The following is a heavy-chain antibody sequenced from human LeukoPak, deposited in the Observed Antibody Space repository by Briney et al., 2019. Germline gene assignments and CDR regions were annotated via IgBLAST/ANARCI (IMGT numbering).Heavy chain of an antibody. CDR2: IIPSGHTT. J-gene: IGHJ4*02. CDR1: GFTFSSHG. Sequence: PGGTLRLSCAASGFTFSSHGMNWVRQAPGKGLEWVSGIIPSGHTTYYADSVRGRFTISRDNSRNTLYLQMNSLRAEDTAVYFCAKGRNGYNLHGVAFDYWGQGTLVTVSS. V-gene: IGHV3-23*01. CDR3: AKGRNGYNLHGVAFDY. D-gene: IGHD5-24*01.